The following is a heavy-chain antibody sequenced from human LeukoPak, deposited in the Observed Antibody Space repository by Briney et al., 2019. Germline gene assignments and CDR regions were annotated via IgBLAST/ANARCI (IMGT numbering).Heavy chain of an antibody. D-gene: IGHD2-2*01. CDR2: IYHSGSA. CDR1: GGSISSSNW. V-gene: IGHV4-4*02. J-gene: IGHJ5*02. Sequence: SETLSLTCTVSGGSISSSNWWSWVRQPPGKGLEWIGEIYHSGSANYNPSLKSRVTISVDTSKNQFSLKLSSVTAADTAVYYCARVSDIVVVPAFDPWGQGTLVTVSS. CDR3: ARVSDIVVVPAFDP.